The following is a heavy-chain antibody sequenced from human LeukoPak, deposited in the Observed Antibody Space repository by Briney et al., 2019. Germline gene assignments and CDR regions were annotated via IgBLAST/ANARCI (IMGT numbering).Heavy chain of an antibody. CDR2: IYYSGST. J-gene: IGHJ4*02. CDR3: ARGIVGVLDY. CDR1: GGSISSGSYY. V-gene: IGHV4-61*01. D-gene: IGHD3-16*01. Sequence: SQTLSLTCTVSGGSISSGSYYWSWIRQPPGKGLEWIGYIYYSGSTNYNPSLKSRVTISVDTSKNQFTLKLSSVTAADTAVYYCARGIVGVLDYWGQGTLVTVSS.